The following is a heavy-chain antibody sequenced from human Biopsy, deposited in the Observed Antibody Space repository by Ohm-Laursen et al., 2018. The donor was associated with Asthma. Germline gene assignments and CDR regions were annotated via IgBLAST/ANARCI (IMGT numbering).Heavy chain of an antibody. D-gene: IGHD6-19*01. V-gene: IGHV3-23*01. J-gene: IGHJ4*02. CDR1: GFTFSSSA. CDR2: ITGSGGTT. Sequence: GSLRLSCSASGFTFSSSAMSWVRQVPGKGLERVSAITGSGGTTYYADSVRGRFTISRDNSKSTLFLQMDSLSAEDTAVYYCAKDFRGIAVAGDRGFDYWGQGTLVTVSS. CDR3: AKDFRGIAVAGDRGFDY.